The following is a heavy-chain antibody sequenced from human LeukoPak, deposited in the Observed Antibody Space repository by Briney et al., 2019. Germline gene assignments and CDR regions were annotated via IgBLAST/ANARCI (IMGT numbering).Heavy chain of an antibody. CDR3: ARDIGAGNYYMDV. D-gene: IGHD6-6*01. J-gene: IGHJ6*03. CDR2: VNQGGSET. CDR1: GFSFNTYW. Sequence: QTGGSLSLSCAASGFSFNTYWMTWVRQAPGKGLEWVANVNQGGSETYYVDSVKGRFIISRDNAKNSMYLQMNSLRAEDTAVYYCARDIGAGNYYMDVWGKGTTVTVSS. V-gene: IGHV3-7*01.